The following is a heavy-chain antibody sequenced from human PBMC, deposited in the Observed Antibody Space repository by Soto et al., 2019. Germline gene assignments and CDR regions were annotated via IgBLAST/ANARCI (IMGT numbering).Heavy chain of an antibody. J-gene: IGHJ4*02. Sequence: PSETLSLTCTVSGGSISSYYWSWIRQPPGKGLEWIGYIYYSGSTNYNPSLKSRVTISVDTSKNQFSLKLSSVTAADTAVYYCATGYCSGGSCCFDYWGQGTLVTVSS. D-gene: IGHD2-15*01. CDR3: ATGYCSGGSCCFDY. V-gene: IGHV4-59*01. CDR1: GGSISSYY. CDR2: IYYSGST.